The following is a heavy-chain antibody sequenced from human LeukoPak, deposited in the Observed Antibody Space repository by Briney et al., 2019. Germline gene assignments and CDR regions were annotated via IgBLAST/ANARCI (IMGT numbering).Heavy chain of an antibody. Sequence: GGSLRLSCAASGFTFSSYAMSWVRQAPGKGLEWVSAISGSGGNTYYADSVKGRFTISRDNSKNTLYLQMNSLRAEDTAVYYCAKDSVRGVIRGPFDYWGQGTLVTVSS. V-gene: IGHV3-23*01. J-gene: IGHJ4*02. D-gene: IGHD3-10*01. CDR3: AKDSVRGVIRGPFDY. CDR1: GFTFSSYA. CDR2: ISGSGGNT.